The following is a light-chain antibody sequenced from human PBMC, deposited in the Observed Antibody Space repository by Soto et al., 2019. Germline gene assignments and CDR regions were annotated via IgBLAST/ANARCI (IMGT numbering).Light chain of an antibody. V-gene: IGKV1-39*01. Sequence: DIQMTQSPSSLSASVGDRVTITCRASQSINTYLNWYQEKPGKAPKLLIFGASSLQSGVPSRFSGSGSGTDFTLTISSLQREDFATYYCQQSYSVLSFGGGTKVEIK. CDR1: QSINTY. CDR3: QQSYSVLS. CDR2: GAS. J-gene: IGKJ4*01.